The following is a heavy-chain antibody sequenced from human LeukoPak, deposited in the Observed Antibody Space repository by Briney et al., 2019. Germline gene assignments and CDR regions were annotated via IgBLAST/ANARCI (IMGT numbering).Heavy chain of an antibody. J-gene: IGHJ6*02. V-gene: IGHV3-21*01. CDR3: ARDSSRPYYYYGMDV. D-gene: IGHD6-6*01. Sequence: GGSLRLSCAASGFTFRTHWMSWVRQAPGKGLEWVSSISSSSSYIYYADSVKGRFTISRDNAKNSLYLQMNSLRAEDTAVYYCARDSSRPYYYYGMDVWGQGTTVTVSS. CDR1: GFTFRTHW. CDR2: ISSSSSYI.